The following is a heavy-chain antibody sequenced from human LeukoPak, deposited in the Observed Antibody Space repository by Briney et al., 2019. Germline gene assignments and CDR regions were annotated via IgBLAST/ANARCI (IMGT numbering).Heavy chain of an antibody. Sequence: PGGSLGLSCAGSAFAFDDYAMHWVRQPPGKGLEWVSGISSNSGNIDYADSVKGRFTISRDTAKNSLYLLMNSLRTEDTALYYCAVPAMDVWGQGTTVTVSS. V-gene: IGHV3-9*01. J-gene: IGHJ6*02. CDR1: AFAFDDYA. CDR2: ISSNSGNI. CDR3: AVPAMDV.